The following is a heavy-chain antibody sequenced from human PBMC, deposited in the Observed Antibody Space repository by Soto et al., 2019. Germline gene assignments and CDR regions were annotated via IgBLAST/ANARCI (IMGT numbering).Heavy chain of an antibody. CDR2: ISWSSGSI. Sequence: EGQLVEPGGGLVQPGRSLRLSCAASGFTFDDYAMHWVRQAPGKGLEWVSGISWSSGSIGYADSVKGRFTISSYTAKDSLYLQMNSLRAEDTALYYCAKIVVPAAIFSPFDYWGQGTLFSVSS. J-gene: IGHJ4*02. V-gene: IGHV3-9*01. CDR1: GFTFDDYA. D-gene: IGHD2-2*01. CDR3: AKIVVPAAIFSPFDY.